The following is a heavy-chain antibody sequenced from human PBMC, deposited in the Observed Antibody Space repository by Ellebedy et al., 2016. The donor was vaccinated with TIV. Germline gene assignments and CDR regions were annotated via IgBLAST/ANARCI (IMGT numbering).Heavy chain of an antibody. D-gene: IGHD3-22*01. CDR1: GGSISSGSYY. Sequence: SETLSLTCTVSGGSISSGSYYWGWIRQPPGKGLEWIGYIYYSGSTNYNPSLKSRVTISVDTSKNQFSLKLSSVTAADTAVYYCAREGDSSGYYFDYWGQGTLVTVSS. CDR2: IYYSGST. CDR3: AREGDSSGYYFDY. V-gene: IGHV4-61*01. J-gene: IGHJ4*02.